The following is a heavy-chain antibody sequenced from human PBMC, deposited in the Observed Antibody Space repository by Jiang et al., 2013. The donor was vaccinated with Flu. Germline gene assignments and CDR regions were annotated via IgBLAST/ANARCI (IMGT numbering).Heavy chain of an antibody. V-gene: IGHV1-69*01. D-gene: IGHD2-2*02. CDR1: GGTFSSYA. Sequence: SGAEVKKPGSSVKVSCKASGGTFSSYAISWVRQAPGQGLEWMGGIIPIFGTANYAQKFQGRVTITADESTSTAYMELSSLRSEDTAVYYCARLWERYCSSTSCYSEFDPWGQGTLVTVSS. CDR2: IIPIFGTA. CDR3: ARLWERYCSSTSCYSEFDP. J-gene: IGHJ5*02.